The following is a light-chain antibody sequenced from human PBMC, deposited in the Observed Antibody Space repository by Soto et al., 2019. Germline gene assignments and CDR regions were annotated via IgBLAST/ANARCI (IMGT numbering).Light chain of an antibody. V-gene: IGLV1-44*01. J-gene: IGLJ1*01. Sequence: QSVLSQPPSASGTPGQRVTISCSGRTSNIGSNIVSWYQQLPGTAPKLVIFADNQRPSGVPDRFSGFKSGTSASLAINGLQSEDEADYYCSSYAGSSNVFGTGTKVTVL. CDR1: TSNIGSNI. CDR2: ADN. CDR3: SSYAGSSNV.